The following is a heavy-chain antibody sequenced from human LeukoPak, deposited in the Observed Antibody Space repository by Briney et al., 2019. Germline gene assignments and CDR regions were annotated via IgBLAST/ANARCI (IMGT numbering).Heavy chain of an antibody. J-gene: IGHJ4*02. CDR3: AKGGVVVIPAASYYFDY. CDR2: ISGSGGST. D-gene: IGHD2-2*01. CDR1: GFTFSSYA. Sequence: PGGSLRLSCAASGFTFSSYAMSWVRQAPGKGLECVSAISGSGGSTYYGDSVKGRFTISRDNSKNTLYLQMNSLRAEDTAVYYCAKGGVVVIPAASYYFDYWGQGTLSPSPQ. V-gene: IGHV3-23*01.